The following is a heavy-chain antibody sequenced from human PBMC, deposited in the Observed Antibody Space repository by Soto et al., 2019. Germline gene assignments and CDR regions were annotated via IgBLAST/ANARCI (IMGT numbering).Heavy chain of an antibody. CDR2: ISGSGGST. D-gene: IGHD3-10*01. Sequence: VGSLRLSCAASGFTFSSYAMSWVRQAPGKGLEWVSAISGSGGSTYYADSVKGRFTISRDNSKNTLYLQMNSLRAEDTAVYYCAKDGSITMVRGVHHFDYWGQGTLVTVSS. J-gene: IGHJ4*02. CDR3: AKDGSITMVRGVHHFDY. CDR1: GFTFSSYA. V-gene: IGHV3-23*01.